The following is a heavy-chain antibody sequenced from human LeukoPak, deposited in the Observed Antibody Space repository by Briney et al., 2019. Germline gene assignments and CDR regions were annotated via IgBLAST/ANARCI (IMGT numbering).Heavy chain of an antibody. D-gene: IGHD3-10*02. CDR2: IYSGGST. Sequence: GGSLRLSCAASGFTVSSNYMSWVRQAPGKGLEWVSVIYSGGSTYYADSVKGRFTISRDNSKNTLYLQMNSLRAEDTAVYYCARVGPPLTMFGALVVDYYFDYWGQGTLVSVCS. CDR1: GFTVSSNY. J-gene: IGHJ4*02. CDR3: ARVGPPLTMFGALVVDYYFDY. V-gene: IGHV3-66*02.